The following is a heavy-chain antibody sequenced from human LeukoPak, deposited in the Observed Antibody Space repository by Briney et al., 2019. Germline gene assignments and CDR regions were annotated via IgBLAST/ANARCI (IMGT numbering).Heavy chain of an antibody. D-gene: IGHD4-17*01. V-gene: IGHV1-2*02. Sequence: ASVKVSCKASGYTFTGYYMHWVRQAPGQGLEWMGWINPNSGGTNYAQKFQGRVTMTRDTSISTAYMELSRLRSDDTAVYYCARDYGGYYGMDVWGQGTTVTVSS. CDR1: GYTFTGYY. CDR2: INPNSGGT. CDR3: ARDYGGYYGMDV. J-gene: IGHJ6*02.